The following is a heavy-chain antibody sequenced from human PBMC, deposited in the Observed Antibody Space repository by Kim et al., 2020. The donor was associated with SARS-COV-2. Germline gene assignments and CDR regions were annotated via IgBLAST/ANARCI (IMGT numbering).Heavy chain of an antibody. CDR3: ARGMYRSGRPFDY. Sequence: AGAVKGRFTISRDNAKNSLYLQMSSLKAEDTAIYYCARGMYRSGRPFDYWGQGTLVTASS. D-gene: IGHD6-19*01. V-gene: IGHV3-7*03. J-gene: IGHJ4*02.